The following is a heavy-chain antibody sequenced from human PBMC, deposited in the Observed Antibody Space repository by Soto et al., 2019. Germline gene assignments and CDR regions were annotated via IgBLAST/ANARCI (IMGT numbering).Heavy chain of an antibody. CDR2: ISYDGRDK. Sequence: QVQLVESGGGVVQPGRSLRLSCAASGFTFNNYGIHWVRQAPGKGLEWVAVISYDGRDKYYADSVKGRFTISRDNSKSTLYLQMNRLRAEDTAVYYCAKDWSIAAADYYFDYWGQGTLVTVSS. V-gene: IGHV3-30*18. CDR3: AKDWSIAAADYYFDY. CDR1: GFTFNNYG. D-gene: IGHD6-13*01. J-gene: IGHJ4*02.